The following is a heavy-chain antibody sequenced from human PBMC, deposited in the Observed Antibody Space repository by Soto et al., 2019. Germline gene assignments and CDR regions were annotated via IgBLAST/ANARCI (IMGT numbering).Heavy chain of an antibody. CDR3: ARFYYDSSGYTFDY. D-gene: IGHD3-22*01. CDR2: IYHSGIT. J-gene: IGHJ4*02. Sequence: TLSLACSVSGVSISSGGYSWSWIRQPPGKGLEWIGYIYHSGITYYNPSLKSRVTISVDRSENQFSLKLSSVTAADTAVYYCARFYYDSSGYTFDYWGQGTLVTVSS. CDR1: GVSISSGGYS. V-gene: IGHV4-30-2*01.